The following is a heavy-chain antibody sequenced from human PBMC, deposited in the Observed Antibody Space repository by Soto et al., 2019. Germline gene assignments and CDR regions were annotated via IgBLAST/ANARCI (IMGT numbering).Heavy chain of an antibody. J-gene: IGHJ6*03. D-gene: IGHD3-10*01. CDR3: AKLPAKGYGSGSYQYYYYYYMDV. CDR2: ISGSGGST. V-gene: IGHV3-23*01. CDR1: GFTFSSYA. Sequence: GGSLRLSCAASGFTFSSYAMSWVRQAPGKGLEWVSAISGSGGSTYYADSVKGRFTISRDNSKNTLYLQMNSLRAEDTAVYYCAKLPAKGYGSGSYQYYYYYYMDVWGKGTTVTVSS.